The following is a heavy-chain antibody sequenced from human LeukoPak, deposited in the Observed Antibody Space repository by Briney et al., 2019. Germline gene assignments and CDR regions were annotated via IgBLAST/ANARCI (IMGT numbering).Heavy chain of an antibody. CDR3: ARDRIPAAIRGDAFDI. J-gene: IGHJ3*02. Sequence: GGSLRLSCAASGFTFSSYSMNWVRQAPGKGLEWVSSISSSSSYIYYADSVKGRFTISRDNAKNSLYLQMHSVRGEDTAVYYCARDRIPAAIRGDAFDIWGQGTMVTVSS. CDR2: ISSSSSYI. CDR1: GFTFSSYS. V-gene: IGHV3-21*01. D-gene: IGHD2-2*02.